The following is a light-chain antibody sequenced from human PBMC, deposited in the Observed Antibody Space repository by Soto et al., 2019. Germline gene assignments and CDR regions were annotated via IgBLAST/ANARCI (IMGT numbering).Light chain of an antibody. Sequence: QSALTQPPSASGSPGQSVTISCTGTSSDVGGYNYVSWYQQHSDKAPKIMIYEVNKRPSGVPDRFTVTKSGNTASLPVSGLQVEDEADYYFSSFAASNNLVFGVRTKVTVL. V-gene: IGLV2-8*01. J-gene: IGLJ3*02. CDR3: SSFAASNNLV. CDR1: SSDVGGYNY. CDR2: EVN.